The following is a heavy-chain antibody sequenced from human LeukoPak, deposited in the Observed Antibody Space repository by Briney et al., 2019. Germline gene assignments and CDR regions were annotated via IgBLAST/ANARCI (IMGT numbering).Heavy chain of an antibody. V-gene: IGHV4-4*09. Sequence: SETLSLTCTVSGGSISRYYWSRIRQPPGKGLEWIGYIYTSGSTNYNPSLKRRVTISVDTSKNQFSLKLSSVTAADTAVYYCARRTDNWFDPWGQGTLVTVSS. J-gene: IGHJ5*02. CDR3: ARRTDNWFDP. CDR2: IYTSGST. CDR1: GGSISRYY. D-gene: IGHD1-1*01.